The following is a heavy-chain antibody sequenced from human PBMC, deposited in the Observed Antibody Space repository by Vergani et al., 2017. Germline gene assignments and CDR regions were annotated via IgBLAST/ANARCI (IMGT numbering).Heavy chain of an antibody. CDR2: IYYSGST. J-gene: IGHJ6*03. Sequence: QLQLQESGPGLVKPSETLSLTCTVSGGSISSSSYYWGWIRQPPGKGLEWIGSIYYSGSTYYNPSLKSRVTISVDTSKNQFSLQLTSVTAADTAVYYCARAPSVVQGHYSYYYSYFMDVWGKGTTVTVSS. V-gene: IGHV4-39*07. D-gene: IGHD5-18*01. CDR1: GGSISSSSYY. CDR3: ARAPSVVQGHYSYYYSYFMDV.